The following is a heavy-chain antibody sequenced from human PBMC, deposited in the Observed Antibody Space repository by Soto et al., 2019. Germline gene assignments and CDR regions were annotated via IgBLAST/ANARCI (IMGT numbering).Heavy chain of an antibody. CDR3: ARLPPSCSCWCYYSYGMYA. CDR2: IDPSDSYT. CDR1: GYSFTSYW. V-gene: IGHV5-10-1*01. D-gene: IGHD6-13*01. J-gene: IGHJ6*02. Sequence: GESLKISCKGSGYSFTSYWISWVRQMPGKGLEWMGRIDPSDSYTNYSPSFQGHVTISADKSISTAYLQWSSLKASDTAMYYCARLPPSCSCWCYYSYGMYAWGQGTTVPVSS.